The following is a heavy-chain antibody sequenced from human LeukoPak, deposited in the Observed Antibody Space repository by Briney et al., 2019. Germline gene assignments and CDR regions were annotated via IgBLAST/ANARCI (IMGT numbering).Heavy chain of an antibody. V-gene: IGHV6-1*01. J-gene: IGHJ4*02. Sequence: QTLSLTCAISGDSVSSNSATWNWIRQFPSRGLEWLGRTYYRSTWYSDYAVSVKSRITINPDTSKNQFSLQLDSVTPEDTAVYYCARSRQYNGGWYPDYWGQGTLVTVSS. D-gene: IGHD6-19*01. CDR1: GDSVSSNSAT. CDR3: ARSRQYNGGWYPDY. CDR2: TYYRSTWYS.